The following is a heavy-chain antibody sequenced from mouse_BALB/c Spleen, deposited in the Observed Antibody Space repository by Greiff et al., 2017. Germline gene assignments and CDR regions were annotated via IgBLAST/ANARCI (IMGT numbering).Heavy chain of an antibody. CDR2: IYPSDSYT. CDR1: GYTFTSYW. V-gene: IGHV1-69*02. Sequence: QVQLQQPGAELVRPGASVKLSCKASGYTFTSYWINWVKQRPGQGLEWIGNIYPSDSYTNYNQKFKDKATLTVDKSSSTAYMQLSSPTSEDSAVYYCTRGDYYAMDYWGQGTSVTVSS. J-gene: IGHJ4*01. CDR3: TRGDYYAMDY.